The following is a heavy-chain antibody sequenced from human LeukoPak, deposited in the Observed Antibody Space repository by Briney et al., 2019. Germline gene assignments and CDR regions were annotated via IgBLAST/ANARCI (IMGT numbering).Heavy chain of an antibody. CDR2: VSYSGST. CDR1: GGSISITDYY. V-gene: IGHV4-39*07. Sequence: SETLSLTCTVSGGSISITDYYWGWVRLPPGKGLEWIGSVSYSGSTNYNPSLKSRVTISVDTSKNQFSLKLSSVTAADTAVYYCARGLIKGIAVAGTGWGQGTLVTVSS. D-gene: IGHD6-19*01. J-gene: IGHJ4*02. CDR3: ARGLIKGIAVAGTG.